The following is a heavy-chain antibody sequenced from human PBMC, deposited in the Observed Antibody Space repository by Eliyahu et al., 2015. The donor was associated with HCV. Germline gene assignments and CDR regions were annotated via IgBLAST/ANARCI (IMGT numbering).Heavy chain of an antibody. V-gene: IGHV3-23*01. J-gene: IGHJ4*02. D-gene: IGHD6-19*01. CDR2: ISGSGGST. CDR3: AKGGYSSGWYDY. CDR1: GFXFSSYA. Sequence: EVQLLESGGGLVQPGGSLRLSCAASGFXFSSYAMXWVRQAPGKGLGWVSAISGSGGSTYYADSVKGRFTISRDNSKNTLYLQMNSLRAEDTAVYYCAKGGYSSGWYDYWGQGTLVTVSS.